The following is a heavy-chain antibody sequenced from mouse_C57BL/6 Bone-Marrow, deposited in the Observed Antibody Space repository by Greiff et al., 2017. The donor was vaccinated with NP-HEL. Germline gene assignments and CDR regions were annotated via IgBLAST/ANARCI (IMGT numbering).Heavy chain of an antibody. V-gene: IGHV1-53*01. CDR2: LHPSNGGT. D-gene: IGHD1-1*01. Sequence: VQLQQPGTELVKPGASVKLSCKSSGYTFTSYWLHWVKQRPGQGLEWIGNLHPSNGGTNYNEKFKSKATLTVDKSSSTAYMQLSSLTSEDSAVYYCARWDYYGSSDAYWGQGTLVTVSA. J-gene: IGHJ3*01. CDR3: ARWDYYGSSDAY. CDR1: GYTFTSYW.